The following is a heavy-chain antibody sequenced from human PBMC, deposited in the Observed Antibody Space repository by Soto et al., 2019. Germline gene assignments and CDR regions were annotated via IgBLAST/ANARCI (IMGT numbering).Heavy chain of an antibody. CDR2: ISAYNGNT. Sequence: GASVKVSCKASGYTFTSYGISWVRQAPGQGLEWMGWISAYNGNTNYAQKLQGRVTMTTDTSTSTAYMELRSLRSDDTAVYYCARDQVRDIVVVPAAIWGQGTLVTVSS. D-gene: IGHD2-2*02. V-gene: IGHV1-18*01. J-gene: IGHJ4*02. CDR3: ARDQVRDIVVVPAAI. CDR1: GYTFTSYG.